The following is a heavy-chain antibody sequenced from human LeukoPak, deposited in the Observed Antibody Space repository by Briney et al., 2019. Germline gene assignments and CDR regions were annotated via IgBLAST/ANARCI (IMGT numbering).Heavy chain of an antibody. CDR1: GFTFSSYS. V-gene: IGHV3-21*01. Sequence: KPGGSLRLSCAASGFTFSSYSMNWVRQAPGKGQEWVSSISSSSSYIYYADSVKGRFTISRDNAKNSLFLQMNSLRAEDTAVYYCARGAVVVTARYYFDYWGQGTLVTVSS. CDR3: ARGAVVVTARYYFDY. CDR2: ISSSSSYI. J-gene: IGHJ4*02. D-gene: IGHD2-21*02.